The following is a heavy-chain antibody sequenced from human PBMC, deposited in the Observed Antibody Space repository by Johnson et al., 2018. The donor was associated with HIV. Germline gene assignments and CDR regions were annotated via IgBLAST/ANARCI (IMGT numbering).Heavy chain of an antibody. Sequence: EVQLVESGGGLVQPGGSLRLSCAASGFTFSSYWMSWVRQAPGKGLEWVANIKQDGSEKYYADSVKGRFTISRDNSKNTLYLQMNSLRAEDTAVYYCAKDRFTMPVGDAFDIWGQGTMVTVSS. J-gene: IGHJ3*02. CDR3: AKDRFTMPVGDAFDI. CDR1: GFTFSSYW. CDR2: IKQDGSEK. V-gene: IGHV3-7*03. D-gene: IGHD3-22*01.